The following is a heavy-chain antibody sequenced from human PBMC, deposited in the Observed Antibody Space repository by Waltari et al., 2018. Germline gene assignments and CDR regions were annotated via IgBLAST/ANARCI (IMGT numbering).Heavy chain of an antibody. CDR2: INPNSGGT. J-gene: IGHJ3*02. Sequence: QVQLVQSGAEVKKPGASVKVSCKASGYTFTSYDINWVRQATGQGLEWRGRINPNSGGTNYAQKFQGRVTMTRDTSISTAYMELSRLRSDDTAVYYCAREIGDSSYDAFDIWGQGTMVTVSS. V-gene: IGHV1-2*06. CDR1: GYTFTSYD. CDR3: AREIGDSSYDAFDI. D-gene: IGHD6-6*01.